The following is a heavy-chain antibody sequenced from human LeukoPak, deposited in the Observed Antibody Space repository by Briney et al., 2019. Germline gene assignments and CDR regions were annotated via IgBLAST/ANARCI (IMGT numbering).Heavy chain of an antibody. V-gene: IGHV4-38-2*02. CDR3: ARVDDFWSGNGWFDP. CDR2: IYHSGST. J-gene: IGHJ5*02. D-gene: IGHD3-3*01. Sequence: SETLSLTCTVSGYSISSGYYWGWIRQPPGKGLEWIGSIYHSGSTYYNPSLKSRVTISVDTSKNQFSLKLNSVTAADTAVYYCARVDDFWSGNGWFDPWGQGTLVTVSS. CDR1: GYSISSGYY.